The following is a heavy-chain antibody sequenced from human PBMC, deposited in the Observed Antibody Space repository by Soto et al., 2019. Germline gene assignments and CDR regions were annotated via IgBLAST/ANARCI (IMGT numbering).Heavy chain of an antibody. CDR2: IYWDDDK. CDR3: AHRILRTVFGLVTTTAIYFDF. CDR1: GFSLTTSGVG. V-gene: IGHV2-5*02. Sequence: QITLNESGPTVVKPAETLTLTCTFSGFSLTTSGVGVGWIRQSPGKAPEWLALIYWDDDKRYSASLKSRLTITKDTSKIQVVLTMASVDPADTATYSCAHRILRTVFGLVTTTAIYFDFWGQGTPVVVSS. D-gene: IGHD3-3*01. J-gene: IGHJ4*02.